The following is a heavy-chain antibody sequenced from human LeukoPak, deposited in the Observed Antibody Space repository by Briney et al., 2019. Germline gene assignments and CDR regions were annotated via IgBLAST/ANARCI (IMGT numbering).Heavy chain of an antibody. D-gene: IGHD1-1*01. J-gene: IGHJ4*02. Sequence: GGSLRLSCAASGFTFSSYAMHWVRQAPGKGLEWVAVISYDGSNKYYADSVKGRFTISRDNPKNTLYLQMKSLRAEDTAVHYCAREVERVFDYWGQGTLVTVSS. CDR3: AREVERVFDY. CDR2: ISYDGSNK. V-gene: IGHV3-30-3*01. CDR1: GFTFSSYA.